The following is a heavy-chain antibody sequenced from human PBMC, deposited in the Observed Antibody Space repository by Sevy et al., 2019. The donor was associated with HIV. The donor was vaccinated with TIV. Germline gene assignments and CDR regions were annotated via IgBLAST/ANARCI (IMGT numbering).Heavy chain of an antibody. Sequence: VKVSCKASGGTFSSYAISWVRQAPGQGLEWMGGIIPIFGTANYAQKFQGRVTITADESTSTAYMELGSLRSEDTAVYYCARFGGYSYDYYFDYWGQGTLVTVSS. CDR2: IIPIFGTA. J-gene: IGHJ4*02. CDR1: GGTFSSYA. V-gene: IGHV1-69*13. CDR3: ARFGGYSYDYYFDY. D-gene: IGHD5-18*01.